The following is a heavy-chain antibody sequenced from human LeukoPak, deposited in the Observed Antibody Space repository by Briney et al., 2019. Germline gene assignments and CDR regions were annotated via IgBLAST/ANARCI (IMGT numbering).Heavy chain of an antibody. CDR3: AKVGWFGEFEHYFDY. D-gene: IGHD3-10*01. Sequence: GSLRLSCAASGFTFSSYWMHWVRQAPGKGLVWVSRINSDGSSTSYADSVKGRFTISRDNAKNTLYLQMNSLRAEDTAVYYCAKVGWFGEFEHYFDYWGQGTLVTVSS. CDR2: INSDGSST. J-gene: IGHJ4*02. CDR1: GFTFSSYW. V-gene: IGHV3-74*01.